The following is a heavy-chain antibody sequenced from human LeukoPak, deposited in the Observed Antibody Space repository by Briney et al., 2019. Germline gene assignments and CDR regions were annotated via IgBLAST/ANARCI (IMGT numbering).Heavy chain of an antibody. J-gene: IGHJ4*02. CDR2: ISYDGSNK. CDR1: GFTFSSYA. Sequence: GGSLRLSCAASGFTFSSYAMHWVRQAPGKGLEWVAVISYDGSNKYYADSVKGRFTISRDNSKNSLYLQMDSLTTEDTALYYCVKAVVGGQGSYYFDYWSQGTPVSVSS. D-gene: IGHD3-3*01. V-gene: IGHV3-30-3*01. CDR3: VKAVVGGQGSYYFDY.